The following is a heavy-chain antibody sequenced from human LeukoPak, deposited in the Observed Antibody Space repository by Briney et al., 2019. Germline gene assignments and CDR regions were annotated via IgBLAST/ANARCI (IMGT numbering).Heavy chain of an antibody. D-gene: IGHD6-19*01. V-gene: IGHV3-23*01. CDR3: AKEDSSGWYFSSRLYDAFDI. CDR1: LFTFSRYA. J-gene: IGHJ3*02. Sequence: GWSLRLSCPASLFTFSRYAMSWVRQPPGKELEWVAAISEGGGSTYYADSVKGRFTISRDNSRNTLYMQMNRLRAEDKAVYYCAKEDSSGWYFSSRLYDAFDIWGQGTMVTVSS. CDR2: ISEGGGST.